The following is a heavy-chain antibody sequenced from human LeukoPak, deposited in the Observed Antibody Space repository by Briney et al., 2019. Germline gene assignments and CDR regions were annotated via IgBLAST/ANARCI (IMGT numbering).Heavy chain of an antibody. J-gene: IGHJ4*02. D-gene: IGHD6-19*01. V-gene: IGHV3-48*01. CDR1: GFTFSSYS. CDR2: ISSSSGTI. CDR3: AKKGGWPFDY. Sequence: GGSLRLSCAASGFTFSSYSMNWVRQAPGKGLEWVSYISSSSGTIYYADSVKGRFTISRDNSKNTLYLQMNSLRAEDTAVYYCAKKGGWPFDYWGQGTLVTVSS.